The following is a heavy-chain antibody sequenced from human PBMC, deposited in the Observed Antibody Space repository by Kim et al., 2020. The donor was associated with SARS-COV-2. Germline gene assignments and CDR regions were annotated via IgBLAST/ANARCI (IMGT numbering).Heavy chain of an antibody. V-gene: IGHV1-69*13. CDR1: GGTFSSYA. CDR2: IIPIFGTA. J-gene: IGHJ6*02. D-gene: IGHD6-19*01. Sequence: SVKVSCKASGGTFSSYAISWVRQAPGQGLEWMGGIIPIFGTANYAQKFQGRVTITADESTSTAYMVLSSLRSEDTAVYYCARDPSLYSSGWTAYYYYYGMDVWGQGTTVTVSS. CDR3: ARDPSLYSSGWTAYYYYYGMDV.